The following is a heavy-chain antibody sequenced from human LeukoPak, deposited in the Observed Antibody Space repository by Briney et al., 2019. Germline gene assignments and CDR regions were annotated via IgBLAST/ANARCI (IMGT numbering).Heavy chain of an antibody. CDR2: IYTSGST. D-gene: IGHD6-6*01. J-gene: IGHJ4*02. Sequence: SETLSLTCTVSGGSISSYYWSWIRQPAGKGLEWIGRIYTSGSTNYNPSLKSRVTISVDTSKNQFSLKLSSVTAADTAVYYCATRRRIAARLDYWGQGTLVTVSS. CDR3: ATRRRIAARLDY. CDR1: GGSISSYY. V-gene: IGHV4-4*07.